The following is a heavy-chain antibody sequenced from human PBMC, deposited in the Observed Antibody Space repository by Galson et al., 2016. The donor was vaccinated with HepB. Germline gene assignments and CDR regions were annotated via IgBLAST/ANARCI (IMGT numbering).Heavy chain of an antibody. CDR1: GFTFSSYS. CDR2: ISSSRSYI. Sequence: SLRLSCAASGFTFSSYSMNWVRQAPGKGLEWVSSISSSRSYIYYADSVKGRFTISRDNAKNSLYLQMNSLRAEEPAVYYCARGDIVGAIFDYWGQGTLVTVSS. J-gene: IGHJ4*02. D-gene: IGHD1-26*01. CDR3: ARGDIVGAIFDY. V-gene: IGHV3-21*01.